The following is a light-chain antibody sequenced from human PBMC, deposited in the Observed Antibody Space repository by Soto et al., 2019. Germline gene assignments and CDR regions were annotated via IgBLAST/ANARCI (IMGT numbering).Light chain of an antibody. CDR1: SSDVGSHNF. Sequence: QSALTQPASVSGSPGQSITISCTGTSSDVGSHNFVSWYQQRPGKAPKLMIFEVTKRPSGVSSRFSASKSGNTASLTISGVQAKDEADYYCCSYAGTTTWVFGGGTKVTVL. CDR2: EVT. CDR3: CSYAGTTTWV. V-gene: IGLV2-23*02. J-gene: IGLJ3*02.